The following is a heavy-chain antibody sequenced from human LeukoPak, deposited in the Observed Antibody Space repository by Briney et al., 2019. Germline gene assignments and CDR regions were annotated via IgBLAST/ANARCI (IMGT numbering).Heavy chain of an antibody. V-gene: IGHV3-30*18. Sequence: HSGGSLRLSCAASGFTFSSYGMHWVRQAPGKGLEWVAVISYDGSNKYYADSVKGRFTISRDNSKNTLYLQMNSLRAEDTAVYYCAKDIRRGGYSYGLDYWGQGTLVTVSS. J-gene: IGHJ4*02. CDR1: GFTFSSYG. CDR2: ISYDGSNK. D-gene: IGHD5-18*01. CDR3: AKDIRRGGYSYGLDY.